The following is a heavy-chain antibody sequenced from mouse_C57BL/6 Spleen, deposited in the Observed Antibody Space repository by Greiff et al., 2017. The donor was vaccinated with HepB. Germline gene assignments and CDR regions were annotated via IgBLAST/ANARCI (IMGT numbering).Heavy chain of an antibody. Sequence: EVQLQQSGPELVKPGASVKIPCKASGYTFTDYNMDWVKQSHGKSLEWIGDINPNNGGTIYNQKFKGKATLTVDKSSSTAYMELRSLTSEDTAVYYCARNDRSSYVDYAMDYWGQGTSVTVSS. J-gene: IGHJ4*01. CDR1: GYTFTDYN. CDR3: ARNDRSSYVDYAMDY. V-gene: IGHV1-18*01. D-gene: IGHD1-1*01. CDR2: INPNNGGT.